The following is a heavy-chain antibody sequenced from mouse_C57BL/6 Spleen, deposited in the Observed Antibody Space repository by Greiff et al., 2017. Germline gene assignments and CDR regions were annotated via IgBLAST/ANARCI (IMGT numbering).Heavy chain of an antibody. CDR3: ARSEGKGAMDY. Sequence: EVKLQQSGPVLVKPGASVKMSCKASGYTFTDYYMNWVKQSHGKSLEWIGVINPYNGGTSYNQKFKGKATLTVDKSSSTAYMELNSLTSEDSAVYYCARSEGKGAMDYWGQGTSVTVSS. D-gene: IGHD2-1*01. J-gene: IGHJ4*01. CDR2: INPYNGGT. CDR1: GYTFTDYY. V-gene: IGHV1-19*01.